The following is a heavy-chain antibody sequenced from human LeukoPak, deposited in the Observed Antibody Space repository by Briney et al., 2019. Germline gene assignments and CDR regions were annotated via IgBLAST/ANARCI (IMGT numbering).Heavy chain of an antibody. CDR1: GYTFTSFS. V-gene: IGHV1-18*01. CDR2: VSAYNGVT. CDR3: AREGNDYSDYVPLDY. D-gene: IGHD4-11*01. Sequence: ASVKVSCKASGYTFTSFSISWVRQAPGQGLEWMGWVSAYNGVTNYAPKFQGRVIMTTDKFTNTAYMELTSLRSDDTAVYYCAREGNDYSDYVPLDYWGQGTLVTVSS. J-gene: IGHJ4*02.